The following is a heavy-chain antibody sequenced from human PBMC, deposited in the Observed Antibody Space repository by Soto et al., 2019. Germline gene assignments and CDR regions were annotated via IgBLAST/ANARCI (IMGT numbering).Heavy chain of an antibody. D-gene: IGHD1-26*01. Sequence: QVQLVESGGGLVKPGGSLRLSCAASGFTFSYYYMSWIRQAPGKGLEWVSYISSSSSYTNYAVSVKGRFTIARDNAKNSVYRQMNSLRAEDAAVYYCAGDGIVGANWFDPWGQGTLVTVSS. V-gene: IGHV3-11*06. CDR2: ISSSSSYT. J-gene: IGHJ5*02. CDR3: AGDGIVGANWFDP. CDR1: GFTFSYYY.